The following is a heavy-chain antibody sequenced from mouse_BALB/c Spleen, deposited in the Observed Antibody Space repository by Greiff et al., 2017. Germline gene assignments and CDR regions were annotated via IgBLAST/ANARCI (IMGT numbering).Heavy chain of an antibody. J-gene: IGHJ3*01. CDR2: IDPYDSDT. D-gene: IGHD2-1*01. Sequence: QVQLQQPGAELVRPGASVKLSCKASGYTFTSYWMNWVKQRPEQGLEWIGRIDPYDSDTHYNQKFKDKAILTVDKSSSTAYMQLSSLTSEDSAVYYYARGGDGINRGFAYWGQGTLVTVSA. CDR3: ARGGDGINRGFAY. CDR1: GYTFTSYW. V-gene: IGHV1-74*01.